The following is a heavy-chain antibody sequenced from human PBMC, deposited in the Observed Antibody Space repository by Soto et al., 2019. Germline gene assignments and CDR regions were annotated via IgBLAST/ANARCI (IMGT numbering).Heavy chain of an antibody. V-gene: IGHV3-48*03. CDR1: GFSFRSYE. CDR3: VRVSIGSGSYDWFDP. D-gene: IGHD3-10*01. Sequence: EMQLVESGGGLVQPGGSLRLSCAASGFSFRSYEMNWVRLAPGKGLEWVSYISSGGSTIDYADSVKGRFTISRDNAKNSLYLQMTSLRAADTAVYFWVRVSIGSGSYDWFDPWGQGTLVTVSS. J-gene: IGHJ5*02. CDR2: ISSGGSTI.